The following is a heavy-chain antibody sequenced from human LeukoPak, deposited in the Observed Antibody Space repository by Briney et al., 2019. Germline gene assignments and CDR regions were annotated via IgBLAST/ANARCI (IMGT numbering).Heavy chain of an antibody. D-gene: IGHD3/OR15-3a*01. CDR3: SRGLDSSKSGLD. J-gene: IGHJ4*02. CDR2: IHPSGST. Sequence: SETLSLTCAVYGGSFSGYYWTWIRQPPGKGLEWIGEIHPSGSTHCNPSLESRFIISLDTSKNHLSLRLSSVTAADTALYYCSRGLDSSKSGLDWGQGTLVTVSS. CDR1: GGSFSGYY. V-gene: IGHV4-34*01.